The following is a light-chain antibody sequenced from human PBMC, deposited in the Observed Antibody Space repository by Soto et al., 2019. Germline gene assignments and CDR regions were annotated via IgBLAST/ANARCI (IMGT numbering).Light chain of an antibody. Sequence: IGLTQSPGTLSLSPGERATLSCRASQSVSRSSLAWYQQRPGQAPRLLIYGASSRATGIPDRFSGSGSGTDFTLTISRLEPEDFAVYYCQQRSNWPITFGPGTKVDIK. V-gene: IGKV3D-20*02. CDR3: QQRSNWPIT. CDR1: QSVSRSS. J-gene: IGKJ3*01. CDR2: GAS.